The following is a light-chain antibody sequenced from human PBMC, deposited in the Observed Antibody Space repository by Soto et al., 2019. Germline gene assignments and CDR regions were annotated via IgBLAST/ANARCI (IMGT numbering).Light chain of an antibody. V-gene: IGKV3-15*01. J-gene: IGKJ4*01. CDR3: QQYYDWPRT. Sequence: EIVMTQSPATLSVSPGERATLSCRASQTVADSLVWYQQKPGQPPRRLIKGASTRATGIPATFSGSGSGTDFTLTISSLQSEDFAVYYCQQYYDWPRTFGGGTKVEIK. CDR1: QTVADS. CDR2: GAS.